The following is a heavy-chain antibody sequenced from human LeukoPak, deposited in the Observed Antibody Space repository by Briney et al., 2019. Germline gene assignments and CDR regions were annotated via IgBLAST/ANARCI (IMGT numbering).Heavy chain of an antibody. CDR2: IHSGGST. CDR1: GFTVSSNY. V-gene: IGHV3-53*01. Sequence: PGGSLRLSCAASGFTVSSNYMSWVRQAPGKGLEWVSVIHSGGSTYYADSVKGRFTISRDISKNTVYLQMNSLSAEDTAVYYCARGNWNYPFDYWGQGTLVTVSS. J-gene: IGHJ4*02. CDR3: ARGNWNYPFDY. D-gene: IGHD1-7*01.